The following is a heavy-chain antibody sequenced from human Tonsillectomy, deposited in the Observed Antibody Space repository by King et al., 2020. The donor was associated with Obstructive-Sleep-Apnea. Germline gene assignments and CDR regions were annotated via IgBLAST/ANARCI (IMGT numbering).Heavy chain of an antibody. J-gene: IGHJ4*02. CDR2: MYYSGNT. V-gene: IGHV4-59*08. CDR3: ARHRGVEDYGGYGDYFDF. D-gene: IGHD5-12*01. CDR1: VDSINNYY. Sequence: VQLQESGPGLVKPSETLSLTCTVSVDSINNYYWSWIRQPPGKGLEWIGYMYYSGNTNYNPSLKSRVTISADTSKIQFSLRLNSVTAADTAVYYCARHRGVEDYGGYGDYFDFWGQGTLVTVSS.